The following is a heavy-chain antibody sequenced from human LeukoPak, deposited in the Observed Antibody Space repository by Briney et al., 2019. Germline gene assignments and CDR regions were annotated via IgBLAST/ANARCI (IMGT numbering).Heavy chain of an antibody. CDR1: GFTFSSYW. V-gene: IGHV3-7*03. J-gene: IGHJ6*02. D-gene: IGHD2-2*01. CDR2: IKQDGSEK. CDR3: ARAGCSSTSCYYYYGMDV. Sequence: GGSLRLSRAASGFTFSSYWMSWVRQAPGKGLEWVANIKQDGSEKYYVDSVKGRFTISRDNAKNSLYLQMNSLRAEDTAVYYCARAGCSSTSCYYYYGMDVWGQGTTVTVSS.